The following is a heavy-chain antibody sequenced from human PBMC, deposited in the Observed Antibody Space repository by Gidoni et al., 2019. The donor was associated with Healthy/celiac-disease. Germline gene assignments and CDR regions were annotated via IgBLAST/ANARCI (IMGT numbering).Heavy chain of an antibody. CDR1: GFTVSSNY. CDR3: ARADCSSTSCYNSFDI. D-gene: IGHD2-2*02. J-gene: IGHJ3*02. Sequence: EVQLVESGGGLVQPGGSLRLSCAAAGFTVSSNYMRWVRQAPGKGLEWVSVIYSGGSTYYADSVKGRFTISRDNSKNTLYLQMNSLRAEDTAVYYCARADCSSTSCYNSFDIWGQGTMVTVSS. V-gene: IGHV3-66*01. CDR2: IYSGGST.